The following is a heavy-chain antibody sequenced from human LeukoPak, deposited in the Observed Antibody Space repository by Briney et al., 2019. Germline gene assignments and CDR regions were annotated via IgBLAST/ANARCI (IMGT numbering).Heavy chain of an antibody. CDR1: GYTFSSYG. J-gene: IGHJ4*02. D-gene: IGHD3-10*01. CDR2: ISAYNGDT. Sequence: ASVKDSCKASGYTFSSYGINWVRQAPGQGLDWMGWISAYNGDTNYAQKFQGRVTMTTDTSTSTAYMELRSLRSDDTAVYYCARGGYYGSGSFPDYWGQGTLVTVSS. V-gene: IGHV1-18*01. CDR3: ARGGYYGSGSFPDY.